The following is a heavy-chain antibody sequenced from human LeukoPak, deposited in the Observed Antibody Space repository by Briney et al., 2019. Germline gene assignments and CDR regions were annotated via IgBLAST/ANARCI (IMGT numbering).Heavy chain of an antibody. D-gene: IGHD3-22*01. CDR1: GYSFTSYW. Sequence: GESLKISCKGSGYSFTSYWIGWVRRMPGKGLEWMGIIYPGDSDTRYSPSFQGQVTISADKSISTAYLQWSSLKASDTAMYYCARHVGYYDSSGYYYYFDYWGQGTLVTVSS. CDR2: IYPGDSDT. CDR3: ARHVGYYDSSGYYYYFDY. J-gene: IGHJ4*02. V-gene: IGHV5-51*01.